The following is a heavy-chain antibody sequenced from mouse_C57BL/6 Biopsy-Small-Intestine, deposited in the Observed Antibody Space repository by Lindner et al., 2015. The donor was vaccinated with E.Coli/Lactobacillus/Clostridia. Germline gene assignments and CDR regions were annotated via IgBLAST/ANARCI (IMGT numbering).Heavy chain of an antibody. CDR2: IWTGGGT. J-gene: IGHJ2*01. CDR1: GFSLTNYG. CDR3: ARGDYSNTYYFDY. V-gene: IGHV2-9-1*01. D-gene: IGHD2-5*01. Sequence: VQLQESGPGLVAPSQSLSITCTVSGFSLTNYGISWVRQPPGKGLEWLGLIWTGGGTNYNSALKSRLSISKDNSKSQVFLKMNSLQNDDTARYYCARGDYSNTYYFDYWGQGTTLTVSS.